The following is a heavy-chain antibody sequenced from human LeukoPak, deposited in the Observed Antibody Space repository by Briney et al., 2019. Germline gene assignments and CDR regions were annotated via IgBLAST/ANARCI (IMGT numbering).Heavy chain of an antibody. D-gene: IGHD6-13*01. Sequence: SETLSLTCTVSGGSISEIYYYWGWIRQPPGKGLEWIGITYYTGNTYYSPSLKSRVTISVDTSKNQFSLNLSSVTAADTAVYYCARLATPAAAQKPFDYWSQGTLVFVSS. CDR3: ARLATPAAAQKPFDY. V-gene: IGHV4-39*01. CDR1: GGSISEIYYY. CDR2: TYYTGNT. J-gene: IGHJ4*02.